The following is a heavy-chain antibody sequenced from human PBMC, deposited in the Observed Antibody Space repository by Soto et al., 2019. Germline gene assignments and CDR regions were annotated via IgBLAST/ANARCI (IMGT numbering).Heavy chain of an antibody. CDR1: GYTFTTYG. D-gene: IGHD1-26*01. J-gene: IGHJ5*02. CDR2: INPHGGST. Sequence: ASVKVSCKASGYTFTTYGISWVRQAPGQGLEWMGVINPHGGSTAYAQKFKGRVTLTRDTSASTVYMEVSSLTSEDTAMYYCARSSGGNFGIIIEGTNWFAPWGQGTLVTVSS. CDR3: ARSSGGNFGIIIEGTNWFAP. V-gene: IGHV1-18*04.